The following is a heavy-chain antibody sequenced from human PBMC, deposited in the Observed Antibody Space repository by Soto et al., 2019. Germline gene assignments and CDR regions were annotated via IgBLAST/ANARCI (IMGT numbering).Heavy chain of an antibody. CDR1: GFTFSSYS. Sequence: PGGSLRLSCAASGFTFSSYSMNWVRQAPGKGLEWVSSISSSSSYIYYADSVKGRFTTSRDNAKNSLYPQMNSLRAEDTAVYYCARDRLQDIVVVVAANSFDPWGQGTLVTVSS. D-gene: IGHD2-15*01. CDR3: ARDRLQDIVVVVAANSFDP. CDR2: ISSSSSYI. J-gene: IGHJ5*02. V-gene: IGHV3-21*01.